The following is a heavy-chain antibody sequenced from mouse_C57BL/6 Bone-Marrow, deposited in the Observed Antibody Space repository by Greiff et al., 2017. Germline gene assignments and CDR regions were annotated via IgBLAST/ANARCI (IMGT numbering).Heavy chain of an antibody. V-gene: IGHV1-81*01. J-gene: IGHJ2*01. Sequence: QVQLQQSGAELARPGASVKLSCKASGYTFTSYGISWVKQRTGQGLEWIGEIYPRSGNTYYNEKFKGKATLTADKSSSTAYMELRSLTSEDSAVYFCARSYTTRRFGYWGQGTTLTVSS. CDR3: ARSYTTRRFGY. CDR1: GYTFTSYG. CDR2: IYPRSGNT. D-gene: IGHD2-12*01.